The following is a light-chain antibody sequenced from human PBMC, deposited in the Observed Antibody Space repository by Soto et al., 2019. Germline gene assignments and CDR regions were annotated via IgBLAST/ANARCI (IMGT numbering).Light chain of an antibody. V-gene: IGKV3-15*01. J-gene: IGKJ4*01. CDR3: QHYNNWIAS. Sequence: VLMTQSPATLSVSPGNTVTLSCRANQTITSNLAWYQQKPGQAPRLLIYGASTRATGIPVRFSGSGSGTEFTLTISSLQSEDFAVYYCQHYNNWIASFGGGTKVDIK. CDR2: GAS. CDR1: QTITSN.